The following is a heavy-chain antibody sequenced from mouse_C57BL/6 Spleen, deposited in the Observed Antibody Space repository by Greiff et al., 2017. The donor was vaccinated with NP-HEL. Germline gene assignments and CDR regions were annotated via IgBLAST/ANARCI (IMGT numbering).Heavy chain of an antibody. CDR2: IRNKANGYTT. J-gene: IGHJ1*03. CDR1: GFTFTDYY. V-gene: IGHV7-3*01. Sequence: EVKLMESGGGLVQPGGSLSLSCAASGFTFTDYYMSWVRQPPGKALEWLGFIRNKANGYTTEYSASVKGRFTISRDNSQSILYLQMNALRAEDSATYYCARSGTLRYFDVWGTGTTVTVSS. D-gene: IGHD4-1*01. CDR3: ARSGTLRYFDV.